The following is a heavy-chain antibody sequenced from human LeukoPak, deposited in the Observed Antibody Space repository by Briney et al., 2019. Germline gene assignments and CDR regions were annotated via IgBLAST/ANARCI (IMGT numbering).Heavy chain of an antibody. V-gene: IGHV3-30*02. J-gene: IGHJ3*02. CDR1: GFTFSNYG. CDR3: ERDPFDM. CDR2: IQYGRNT. Sequence: PGGSLRLSCAASGFTFSNYGMHWVRQAPGKGLEWVAFIQYGRNTYYADFVKGRFTISRDHSKSTLYLQMNSLRAEDTGVYYCERDPFDMWGRGTMVTVSS.